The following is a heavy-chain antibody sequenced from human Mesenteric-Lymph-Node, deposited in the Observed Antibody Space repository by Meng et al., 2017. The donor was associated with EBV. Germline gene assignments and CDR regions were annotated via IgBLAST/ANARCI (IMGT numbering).Heavy chain of an antibody. V-gene: IGHV4-34*02. D-gene: IGHD6-13*01. J-gene: IGHJ4*02. Sequence: QAQVQQWGAGLLKPSETLSLTCAVYGGSFSCSFWSWIRQPPGKGLEWIGEINPSGGTNYSPSLKSRVTISLDTSKNQFSLKLSSVTAADTAVYYCARSTRGYSSSWFDYWSQGTLVTVSS. CDR1: GGSFSCSF. CDR3: ARSTRGYSSSWFDY. CDR2: INPSGGT.